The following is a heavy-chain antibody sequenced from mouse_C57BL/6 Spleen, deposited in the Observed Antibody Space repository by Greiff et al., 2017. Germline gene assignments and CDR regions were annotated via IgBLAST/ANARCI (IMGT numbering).Heavy chain of an antibody. CDR2: IDPETGCT. V-gene: IGHV1-15*01. J-gene: IGHJ1*03. D-gene: IGHD2-5*01. CDR1: GYTFTDYE. CDR3: TRDHYSKRGYFDV. Sequence: VKLMESGAELVRPGASVTLSCKASGYTFTDYEMHWVKQTPVHGLEWIGAIDPETGCTAYNQKFKGKAILTANKSSSTAYMELRSLTSEDSAVYYCTRDHYSKRGYFDVWGTGTTVTVSS.